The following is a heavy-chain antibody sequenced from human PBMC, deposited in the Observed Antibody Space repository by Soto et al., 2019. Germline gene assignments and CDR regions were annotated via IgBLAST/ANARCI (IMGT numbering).Heavy chain of an antibody. D-gene: IGHD3-22*01. J-gene: IGHJ2*01. CDR3: ARDRYSYDSRAYQGVDWYFDL. V-gene: IGHV3-33*01. Sequence: LRLSCAASGFTFNNYGMHWVRQAPGKGLEWVAVIWYDGSHESYADSVKGRFTISRDNSKNTLYLQMNSLRAEDTAVYYCARDRYSYDSRAYQGVDWYFDLWGRGTLVTVSS. CDR2: IWYDGSHE. CDR1: GFTFNNYG.